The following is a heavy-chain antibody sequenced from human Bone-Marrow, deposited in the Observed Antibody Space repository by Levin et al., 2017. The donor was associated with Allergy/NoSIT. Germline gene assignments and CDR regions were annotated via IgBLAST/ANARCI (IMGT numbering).Heavy chain of an antibody. J-gene: IGHJ4*02. V-gene: IGHV3-23*01. CDR1: GFTLSNYG. Sequence: ASVKVSCAASGFTLSNYGMSWVRQAPGKGLEWVSGISDSGGRTYYADSVKGRFTISSDQSKNTLYLQMSSLRAEDTAVYYCAKDTPALAAGPYFDYWGQGTLVTVAS. CDR2: ISDSGGRT. D-gene: IGHD2-2*01. CDR3: AKDTPALAAGPYFDY.